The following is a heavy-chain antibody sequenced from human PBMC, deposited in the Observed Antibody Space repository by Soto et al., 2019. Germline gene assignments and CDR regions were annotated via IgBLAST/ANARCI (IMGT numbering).Heavy chain of an antibody. CDR1: GFTFSDYA. V-gene: IGHV3-23*01. CDR3: AKGDGRIVPRHFDY. D-gene: IGHD1-26*01. CDR2: ISSGGGSP. J-gene: IGHJ4*02. Sequence: LRLSCAASGFTFSDYAMSWVRQAPGKGLEWVSSISSGGGSPYYADSVKGRFTISRNNSKNTLFLQMNSLRAEDTAVYYCAKGDGRIVPRHFDYWGQGTLVTVSS.